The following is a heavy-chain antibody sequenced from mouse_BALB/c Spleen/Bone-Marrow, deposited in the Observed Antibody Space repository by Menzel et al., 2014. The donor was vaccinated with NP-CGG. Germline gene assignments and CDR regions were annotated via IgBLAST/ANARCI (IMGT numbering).Heavy chain of an antibody. Sequence: EVQGVESGGGSVKPGGSLKLSCAASGFTFSSYAMSWVRQTPEKRLEWVATISSGGSYTYYPDSVKGRFTISRDNAKNTLYLQMSSLRSEDTAMYYCARHGITRLLDYWGQGTTLTVSS. CDR3: ARHGITRLLDY. CDR1: GFTFSSYA. V-gene: IGHV5-9-3*01. J-gene: IGHJ2*01. CDR2: ISSGGSYT. D-gene: IGHD2-4*01.